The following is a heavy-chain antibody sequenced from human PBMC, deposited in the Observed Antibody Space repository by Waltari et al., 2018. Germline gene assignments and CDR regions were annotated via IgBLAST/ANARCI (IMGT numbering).Heavy chain of an antibody. Sequence: QVQLVQSGAEVKKPGASVKVSCKASGYTFTTXSMHWVRQAPEQRLEWMEWINASNGNTKYSQKFQDRVTITRDTSARTAYXELSXLRXXDTAVXXXXXXXXXXXXXXXXXXMXXWGQGTTVTVSS. CDR3: XXXXXXXXXXXXXXXMXX. CDR2: INASNGNT. CDR1: GYTFTTXS. V-gene: IGHV1-3*01. J-gene: IGHJ6*02.